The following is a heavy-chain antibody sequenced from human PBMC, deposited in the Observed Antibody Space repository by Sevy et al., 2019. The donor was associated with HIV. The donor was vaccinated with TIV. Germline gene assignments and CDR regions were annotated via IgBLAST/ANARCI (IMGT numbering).Heavy chain of an antibody. CDR2: ISSTGSTM. Sequence: GGSLRLSCAASGFTFDHYEMNWDRQAPGKGLEWVSYISSTGSTMYYSHSVKGRFTISRDNAKNSVYLQMNSLRADDTAVYYCVRGSRFTVVVITSFDYWGQGTLVTVSS. J-gene: IGHJ4*02. CDR3: VRGSRFTVVVITSFDY. V-gene: IGHV3-48*03. CDR1: GFTFDHYE. D-gene: IGHD3-22*01.